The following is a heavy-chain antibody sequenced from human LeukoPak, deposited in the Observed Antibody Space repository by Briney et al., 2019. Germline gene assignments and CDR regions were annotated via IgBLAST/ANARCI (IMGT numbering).Heavy chain of an antibody. V-gene: IGHV3-74*01. Sequence: GGSLRLSCAASGFTFSSYWMHWVRQAPGKGLVWVSCINSDGSSTIYADSVKGRFTISRDNAKNTLYLQMNSLTAEDTAVYYCARDSRYCSGGSCYGYYYGMDVWGQGTTDSASS. D-gene: IGHD2-15*01. J-gene: IGHJ6*02. CDR3: ARDSRYCSGGSCYGYYYGMDV. CDR2: INSDGSST. CDR1: GFTFSSYW.